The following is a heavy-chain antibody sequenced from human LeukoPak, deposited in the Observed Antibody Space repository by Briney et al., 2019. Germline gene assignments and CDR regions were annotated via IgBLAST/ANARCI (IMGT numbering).Heavy chain of an antibody. J-gene: IGHJ6*02. V-gene: IGHV3-30-3*01. CDR1: GFTFSSYA. D-gene: IGHD3-10*01. CDR2: ISYDGSNK. Sequence: PGGSLRLSCAASGFTFSSYAMHWVRQAPGKGLEWVAVISYDGSNKYYADSVKGRFTISRDNSKNTLYLQMNSLRAEDTAVYYCERDGLWFGYGMDVWGQGTTVTVSS. CDR3: ERDGLWFGYGMDV.